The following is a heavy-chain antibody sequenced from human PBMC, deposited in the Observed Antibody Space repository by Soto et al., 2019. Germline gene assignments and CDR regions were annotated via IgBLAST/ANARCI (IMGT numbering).Heavy chain of an antibody. Sequence: QVQLVQSGGEVKKPGSSVKVSCKASGGTLSSYRISWVRQAPGQGLEWMGGITPMFDTPNYAQKFQGRVTITADESTSTAYMELTSLRSDDTAVYYCARELGRTGADFWGQGTLVTVSS. CDR3: ARELGRTGADF. CDR2: ITPMFDTP. J-gene: IGHJ4*02. CDR1: GGTLSSYR. D-gene: IGHD1-1*01. V-gene: IGHV1-69*01.